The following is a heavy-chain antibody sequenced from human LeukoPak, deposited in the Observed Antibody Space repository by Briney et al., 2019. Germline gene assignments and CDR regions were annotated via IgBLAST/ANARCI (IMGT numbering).Heavy chain of an antibody. D-gene: IGHD6-6*01. J-gene: IGHJ4*02. CDR3: AKGLSTRPLYYFDY. V-gene: IGHV3-23*01. CDR1: GFTFSSYA. Sequence: GGSLRLSCAASGFTFSSYAMSWVRQAPGKGLEWVSVISASGASTYNADCVKGRFTISRDNSKNTLYLQMNILRVEDTAVYYCAKGLSTRPLYYFDYWGQGTLVTVSS. CDR2: ISASGAST.